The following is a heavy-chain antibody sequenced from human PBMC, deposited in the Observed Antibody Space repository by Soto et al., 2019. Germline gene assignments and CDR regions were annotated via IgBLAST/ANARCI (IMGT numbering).Heavy chain of an antibody. Sequence: ASVKVSCKASGYTFTGYYMHWVRQAPEQGLEWMGWINPNSGGTNYAQKFQGRVTMTRDTSISTAYMELSRLRSDDTAVYYCARGEGYSSGWLHWGQGTLVTVSS. CDR1: GYTFTGYY. V-gene: IGHV1-2*02. CDR2: INPNSGGT. J-gene: IGHJ4*02. CDR3: ARGEGYSSGWLH. D-gene: IGHD6-19*01.